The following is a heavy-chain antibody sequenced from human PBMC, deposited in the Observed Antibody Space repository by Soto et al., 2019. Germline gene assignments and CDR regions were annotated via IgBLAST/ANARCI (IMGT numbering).Heavy chain of an antibody. CDR1: GFTFSSYA. V-gene: IGHV3-23*01. Sequence: EVQLLESGGCLVQPGGSLRLSCAASGFTFSSYAMSWVRQAPGKGLEWVSAISGSGGSTYYADSVKGRFTISRDNSKNTLYLQMNSLRAEDTAVYYCAKDRWLVRYPDYWGQGTLVTVSS. D-gene: IGHD6-19*01. J-gene: IGHJ4*02. CDR2: ISGSGGST. CDR3: AKDRWLVRYPDY.